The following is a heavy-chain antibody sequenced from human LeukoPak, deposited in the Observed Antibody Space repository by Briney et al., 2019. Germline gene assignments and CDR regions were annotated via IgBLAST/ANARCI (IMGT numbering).Heavy chain of an antibody. D-gene: IGHD1-26*01. Sequence: PGGSLRLSCAASGFTFSSYWMHWVRQAPGKGLVWVSRVKSDGSSTNYADSVKGRFTVSRDNAKNTLILQMNSLRAEDTAVYYCAGGGSPPEALGDTFGVWGHGTLVTVSS. CDR2: VKSDGSST. CDR1: GFTFSSYW. J-gene: IGHJ3*01. V-gene: IGHV3-74*01. CDR3: AGGGSPPEALGDTFGV.